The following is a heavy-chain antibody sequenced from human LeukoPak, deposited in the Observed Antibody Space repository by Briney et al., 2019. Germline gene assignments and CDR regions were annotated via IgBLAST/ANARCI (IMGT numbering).Heavy chain of an antibody. CDR3: ARSASTSYSYMDV. CDR1: GFTFSNYY. CDR2: IKNDETNT. Sequence: GGSLRLSCAASGFTFSNYYMHWVRQAPGKGLVCVSRIKNDETNTDYADSVKGRFTISRDNAKNTLYLQMNSLRAEDTAVYYCARSASTSYSYMDVWGKGTTVTVS. J-gene: IGHJ6*03. V-gene: IGHV3-74*01. D-gene: IGHD4-11*01.